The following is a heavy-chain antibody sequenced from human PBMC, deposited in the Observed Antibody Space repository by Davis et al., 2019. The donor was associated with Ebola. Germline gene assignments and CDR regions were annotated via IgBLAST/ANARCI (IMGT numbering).Heavy chain of an antibody. CDR2: ISAYNGNT. CDR3: ARATRYSSGWYQEGDAFDI. D-gene: IGHD6-19*01. J-gene: IGHJ3*02. Sequence: ASVKVSCKASGYTFTSYGISWVRQAPGQGLEWMGWISAYNGNTNYAQKLQGRVTMTTDTSTSTAYMELRSLRSDDTAVYYCARATRYSSGWYQEGDAFDIWGQGTMVTVSS. CDR1: GYTFTSYG. V-gene: IGHV1-18*01.